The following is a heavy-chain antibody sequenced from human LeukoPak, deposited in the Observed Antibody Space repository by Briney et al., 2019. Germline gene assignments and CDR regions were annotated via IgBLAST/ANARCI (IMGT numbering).Heavy chain of an antibody. V-gene: IGHV4-59*01. CDR3: ARSDYGDYLDY. CDR2: VYYSGST. J-gene: IGHJ4*02. D-gene: IGHD4-17*01. CDR1: GDSITSYY. Sequence: NSSETLSLTCTGSGDSITSYYWSWMRQPPGKGLEDIGYVYYSGSTNYNPSLKSRVTISVDTSKKQFSLKLSSVTAADTAVYYCARSDYGDYLDYWGQGTLVTVSS.